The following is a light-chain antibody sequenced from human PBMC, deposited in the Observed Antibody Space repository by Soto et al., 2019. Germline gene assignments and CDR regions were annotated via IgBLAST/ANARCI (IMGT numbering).Light chain of an antibody. J-gene: IGKJ2*01. CDR3: QQGHNWPLT. CDR1: QSINSE. CDR2: GAS. Sequence: EIVMTQSPATLSLSPGERAALSCRASQSINSELAWYQQKPGQPPRLLIYGASTRATGVPAGFTGSESGSEFTLTISGLQSQDFAVYYCQQGHNWPLTSGQGTRLAI. V-gene: IGKV3-15*01.